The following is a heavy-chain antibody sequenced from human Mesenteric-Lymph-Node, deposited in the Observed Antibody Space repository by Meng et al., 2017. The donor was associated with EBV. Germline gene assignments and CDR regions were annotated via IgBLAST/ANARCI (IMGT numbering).Heavy chain of an antibody. D-gene: IGHD2-15*01. Sequence: QVQLQQLGRSTLTPSGTLSLTCKGSGGSFSNYYWSWIRQTPGKGLEWIGEINHSGSANYNPSLKSRVTISIDTSKNQFSLRLNSVTAADTAVYYCARGVQVAWRFDPWGQGTLVTVSS. J-gene: IGHJ5*02. CDR2: INHSGSA. CDR3: ARGVQVAWRFDP. V-gene: IGHV4-34*02. CDR1: GGSFSNYY.